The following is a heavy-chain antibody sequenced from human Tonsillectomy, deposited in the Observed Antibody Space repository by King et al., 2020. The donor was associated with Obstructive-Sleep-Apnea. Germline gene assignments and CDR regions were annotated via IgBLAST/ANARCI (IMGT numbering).Heavy chain of an antibody. CDR3: ARDSSGYSYEDY. Sequence: QLQESGPGLVKPSGTLSLTCAVSGGSISSSNWWSWVRQPPGKGLEWIGEIFHSGTTNYNPSLKSRVTISVDKSKNQFSLKLSPVTAADTAVYYWARDSSGYSYEDYWGQGTLVTVSS. CDR1: GGSISSSNW. J-gene: IGHJ4*02. D-gene: IGHD5-18*01. V-gene: IGHV4-4*02. CDR2: IFHSGTT.